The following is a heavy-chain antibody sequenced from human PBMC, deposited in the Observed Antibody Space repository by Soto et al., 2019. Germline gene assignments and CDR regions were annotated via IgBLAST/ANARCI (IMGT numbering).Heavy chain of an antibody. CDR2: INHSGST. J-gene: IGHJ4*02. Sequence: KQSPTLSLTCAVYGGSFSGYYWSWIRQPPGKGLEWIGEINHSGSTNYNPSLKSRVTISVDKSKNQFSLKLSSVTAADTAVYYCARTGTVGGDITGTTASPYYFDYWGQGTLVTVSS. CDR1: GGSFSGYY. D-gene: IGHD1-7*01. CDR3: ARTGTVGGDITGTTASPYYFDY. V-gene: IGHV4-34*01.